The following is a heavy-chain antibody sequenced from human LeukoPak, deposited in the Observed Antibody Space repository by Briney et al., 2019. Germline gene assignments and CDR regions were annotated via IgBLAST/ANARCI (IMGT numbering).Heavy chain of an antibody. D-gene: IGHD3-9*01. V-gene: IGHV3-33*06. J-gene: IGHJ3*02. CDR3: AKQYEIFVGAFDI. Sequence: PGGSLRLSLVASGLPLCNFGKHGARQAPGKGLEWVAVLWKDGSNNFYADSEKGRFRFSRDDSKDMLYLQMNILRAEYTAVYYCAKQYEIFVGAFDIWGQGTMVTVSS. CDR2: LWKDGSNN. CDR1: GLPLCNFG.